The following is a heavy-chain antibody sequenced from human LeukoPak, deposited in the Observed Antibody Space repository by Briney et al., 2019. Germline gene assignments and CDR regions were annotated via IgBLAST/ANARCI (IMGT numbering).Heavy chain of an antibody. CDR3: ARASSGWSSLTFDY. CDR1: EFTFSSYG. Sequence: PGRSLRLSCAASEFTFSSYGMHWVRQAPGKGLEWVAVISYDGSNKYYADSVKGRFTISRDNSKNTLYLQMNSLRAEDTAVYYCARASSGWSSLTFDYWGQGTLVTVSS. CDR2: ISYDGSNK. D-gene: IGHD6-19*01. J-gene: IGHJ4*02. V-gene: IGHV3-30*03.